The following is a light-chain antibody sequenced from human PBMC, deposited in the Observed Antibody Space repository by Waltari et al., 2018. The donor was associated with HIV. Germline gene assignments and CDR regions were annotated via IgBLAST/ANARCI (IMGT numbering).Light chain of an antibody. Sequence: QSALTQPASVSGSPGQSITISCTGTSSDVGGYDYVSWYQQHPGKAPKLMIYEVSSRPSVVSHRFSGPKSGNTASLTISGLQAEDEADYYCSSYTSRNTHVFGTGTKVTVL. CDR2: EVS. CDR3: SSYTSRNTHV. CDR1: SSDVGGYDY. J-gene: IGLJ1*01. V-gene: IGLV2-14*01.